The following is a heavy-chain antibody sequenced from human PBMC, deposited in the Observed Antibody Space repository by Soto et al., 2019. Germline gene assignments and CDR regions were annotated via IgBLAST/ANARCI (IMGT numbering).Heavy chain of an antibody. CDR1: GFTFSSYA. CDR3: GSTTISDYYYGMDV. D-gene: IGHD3-3*01. V-gene: IGHV3-30-3*01. CDR2: ISYDGSNK. Sequence: PGGSLRLSCAASGFTFSSYAMHWVRQAPGKGLEWVAVISYDGSNKYYADSVKGRFTTSRDNSKNTLYLQMNSLRAEDTAVYYCGSTTISDYYYGMDVWGQETTVTVSS. J-gene: IGHJ6*02.